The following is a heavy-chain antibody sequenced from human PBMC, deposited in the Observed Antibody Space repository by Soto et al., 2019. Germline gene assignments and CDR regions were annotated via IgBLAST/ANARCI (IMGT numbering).Heavy chain of an antibody. Sequence: QVQLVQSGAEVKKPGASVKVSCKASGYTFTGYYMHWVRQAPGQGLEWMGWINPNSGGTNYAQKFRGWVTMTRDTSISTAYMELSRLRSDDTAVYYCAREWVESSSWFDYWGQGTLVTVSS. CDR1: GYTFTGYY. CDR3: AREWVESSSWFDY. J-gene: IGHJ4*02. V-gene: IGHV1-2*04. D-gene: IGHD6-13*01. CDR2: INPNSGGT.